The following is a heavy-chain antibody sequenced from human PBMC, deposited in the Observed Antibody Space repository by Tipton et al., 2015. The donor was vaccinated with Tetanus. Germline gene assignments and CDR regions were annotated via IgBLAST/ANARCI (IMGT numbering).Heavy chain of an antibody. CDR1: GGTFSSYA. Sequence: QLVQSGAEVKKPGSSVKVSCKASGGTFSSYAISWVRQAPGQGLEWMGGIIPIFGTANYAQKFQGRVTITADESTSKAYMELSSLRSEDTAVYYCARGADYYDSSGYKVGAFDIWGQGTMVPVSS. CDR3: ARGADYYDSSGYKVGAFDI. J-gene: IGHJ3*02. CDR2: IIPIFGTA. V-gene: IGHV1-69*01. D-gene: IGHD3-22*01.